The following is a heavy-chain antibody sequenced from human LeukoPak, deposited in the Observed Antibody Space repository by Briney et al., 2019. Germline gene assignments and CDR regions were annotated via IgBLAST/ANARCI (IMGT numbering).Heavy chain of an antibody. CDR1: GYTFTSNC. CDR3: ARERRSGRSEITDY. V-gene: IGHV1-18*04. D-gene: IGHD6-19*01. Sequence: ASVKDSCKASGYTFTSNCISWVRHQPAQGLEWMGWIIAYGGYTNNAQTFQGSLIMTTDTSSSTAYKELRSRRPDDTAVYIWARERRSGRSEITDYWGEGTGVTVPS. J-gene: IGHJ4*02. CDR2: IIAYGGYT.